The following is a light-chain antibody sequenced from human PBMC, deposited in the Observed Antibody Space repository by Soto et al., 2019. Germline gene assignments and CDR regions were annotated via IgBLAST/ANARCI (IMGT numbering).Light chain of an antibody. J-gene: IGKJ1*01. V-gene: IGKV1-39*01. CDR2: AAS. CDR3: QQSYSTLWT. Sequence: DIPLIQSPSSLSASVGDRVTITCRANDKMSRYLNWYQQKPGKAPKLLIYAASNLQSGVPSRFSGSGSGADFILTISSLQPEDSATYYCQQSYSTLWTFGQGTKVEIK. CDR1: DKMSRY.